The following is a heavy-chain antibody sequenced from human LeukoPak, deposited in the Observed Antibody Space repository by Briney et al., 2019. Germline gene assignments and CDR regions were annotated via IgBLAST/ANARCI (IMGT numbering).Heavy chain of an antibody. Sequence: GGXLXXXXAAXGFTFSSFEMXWIRQAPGKGLELVSYISSSGSSVYYADSVKGRFTISRDNAKNSVYLQMNSLRAEDTAVYYCVRDLKATYWGQGTLVTVSS. CDR1: GFTFSSFE. CDR2: ISSSGSSV. CDR3: VRDLKATY. J-gene: IGHJ4*02. D-gene: IGHD5-12*01. V-gene: IGHV3-48*03.